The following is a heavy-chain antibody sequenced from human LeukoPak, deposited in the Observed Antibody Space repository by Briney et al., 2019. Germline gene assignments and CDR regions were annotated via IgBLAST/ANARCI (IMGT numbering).Heavy chain of an antibody. CDR1: GYTFTSYY. CDR3: ASKSGSYYMSYFDY. D-gene: IGHD1-26*01. V-gene: IGHV1-69*13. CDR2: IIPIFGTA. J-gene: IGHJ4*02. Sequence: SVKVSCKASGYTFTSYYMHWVRQAPGQGLEWMGGIIPIFGTANYAQKFQGRVTITADESTSTAYMELSSLRSEDTAVYYCASKSGSYYMSYFDYWGQGTLVTVSS.